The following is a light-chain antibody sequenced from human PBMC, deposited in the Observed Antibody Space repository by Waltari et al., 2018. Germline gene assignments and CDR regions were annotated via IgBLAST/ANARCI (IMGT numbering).Light chain of an antibody. J-gene: IGLJ3*02. CDR2: EVY. V-gene: IGLV2-8*01. Sequence: QSALTQPPSASGSLRQSVTISCTGTSTNVGGYNYVSWYQQHPGKAPRLMIYEVYNRPSGVPDRFSGSKSGNTASLTVSGLQADDEADYYCSSYAGSENVVFGGGTKLTVL. CDR3: SSYAGSENVV. CDR1: STNVGGYNY.